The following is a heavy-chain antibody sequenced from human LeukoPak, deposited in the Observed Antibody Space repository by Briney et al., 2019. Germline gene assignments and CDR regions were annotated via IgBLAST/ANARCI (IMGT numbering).Heavy chain of an antibody. CDR2: IFHSGIP. V-gene: IGHV4-39*07. D-gene: IGHD5/OR15-5a*01. J-gene: IGHJ4*02. CDR3: AREVSTIAPSGRLFYHYFDS. CDR1: GASISSSSYY. Sequence: SETLSLTCTVSGASISSSSYYWGWIRQSPGKGLEWIGSIFHSGIPYSKMSLRSRVAISVYTSKNQFSLILTSVTAAATAVYYCAREVSTIAPSGRLFYHYFDSWGQGTLVTVSS.